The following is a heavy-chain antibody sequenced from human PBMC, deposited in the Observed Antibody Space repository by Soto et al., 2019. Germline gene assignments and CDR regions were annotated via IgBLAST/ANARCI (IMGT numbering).Heavy chain of an antibody. D-gene: IGHD3-10*01. CDR2: INSDGSST. Sequence: GGSLRLSCAASGFTFSSYWMHWVRQAPGKGLVWVSRINSDGSSTSYADSVKGRFTISRDNAKNTLYLQMNSLRAEDTAVYYCARDGSEYYYGSGPTGHYYYYYYGMDVWGQGTTVTVSS. J-gene: IGHJ6*02. V-gene: IGHV3-74*01. CDR3: ARDGSEYYYGSGPTGHYYYYYYGMDV. CDR1: GFTFSSYW.